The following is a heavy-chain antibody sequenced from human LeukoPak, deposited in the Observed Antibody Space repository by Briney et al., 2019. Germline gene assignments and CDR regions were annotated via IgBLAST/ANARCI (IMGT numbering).Heavy chain of an antibody. V-gene: IGHV1-8*02. J-gene: IGHJ4*02. CDR1: GYTFTSYD. Sequence: ASVKVSCKASGYTFTSYDINWVRQATGQGLEWMGWMNPNSGNTGYAQKLQGRVTMTTDTSTSTAYMELRSLRSDDTAVYYCARVSTMDRPFDYWGQGTLVTVSS. D-gene: IGHD3-10*01. CDR2: MNPNSGNT. CDR3: ARVSTMDRPFDY.